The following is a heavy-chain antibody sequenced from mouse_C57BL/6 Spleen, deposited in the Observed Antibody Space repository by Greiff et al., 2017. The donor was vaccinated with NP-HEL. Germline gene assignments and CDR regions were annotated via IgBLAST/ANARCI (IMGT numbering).Heavy chain of an antibody. CDR1: GYSITSGYY. Sequence: EVQLQESGPGLVKPSQSLSLTCSVTGYSITSGYYWNWIRQFPGNKLEWMGYISYDGSNNYNPSLKNRISITRDTSKNQFFLKLNSVTTEDTATYYCARAMITTRVFDYWGQGTTLTVSS. CDR2: ISYDGSN. J-gene: IGHJ2*01. D-gene: IGHD2-4*01. V-gene: IGHV3-6*01. CDR3: ARAMITTRVFDY.